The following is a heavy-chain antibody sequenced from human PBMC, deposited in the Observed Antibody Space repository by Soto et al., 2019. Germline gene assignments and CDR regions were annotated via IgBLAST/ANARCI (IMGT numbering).Heavy chain of an antibody. Sequence: QVQLQESGPGLVKPSQTLSLTCTVSGGSISSGDDFWTWIRQPPGKGLEWIGYIYYSGSTYYNPSLKSRVTMSVDTSKNQCSLKLCSVTAADTAVYYCARDRAKWKDYYYYGMDVWGQGTTVTVSS. CDR1: GGSISSGDDF. J-gene: IGHJ6*02. D-gene: IGHD1-20*01. CDR3: ARDRAKWKDYYYYGMDV. CDR2: IYYSGST. V-gene: IGHV4-30-4*01.